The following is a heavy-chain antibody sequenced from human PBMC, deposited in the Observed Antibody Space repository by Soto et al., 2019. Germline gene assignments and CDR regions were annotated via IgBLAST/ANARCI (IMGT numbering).Heavy chain of an antibody. CDR3: ARGLRIAAAAWFDP. J-gene: IGHJ5*02. CDR2: IFYSGST. CDR1: GGSISSGGYY. V-gene: IGHV4-31*03. D-gene: IGHD6-13*01. Sequence: QVQLQESGPGLVKPSQTLSLTCTVSGGSISSGGYYWSWIRQHPGKGLEWIGYIFYSGSTYYIPSLKSRLTISLDTSKNQLALKLSSVTAADTAVYYCARGLRIAAAAWFDPWGRGTLVTVSS.